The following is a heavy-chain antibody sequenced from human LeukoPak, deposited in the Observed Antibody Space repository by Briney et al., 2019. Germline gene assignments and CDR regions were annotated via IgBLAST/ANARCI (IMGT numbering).Heavy chain of an antibody. CDR3: ARDSYQDYYGRFDP. CDR2: IWDDGNNK. V-gene: IGHV3-33*08. J-gene: IGHJ5*02. CDR1: GFTFSIYW. Sequence: GGSLRLSCAASGFTFSIYWMSWVRQAPGKRLEWVAVIWDDGNNKRYANSVNGRFTISRDNSENTLYLQMNGLTAEGTAMYYCARDSYQDYYGRFDPWGQGTLVIVSS. D-gene: IGHD3-10*01.